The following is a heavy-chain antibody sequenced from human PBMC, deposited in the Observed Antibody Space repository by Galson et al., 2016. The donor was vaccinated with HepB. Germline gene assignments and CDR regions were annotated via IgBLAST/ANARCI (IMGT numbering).Heavy chain of an antibody. V-gene: IGHV4-39*01. J-gene: IGHJ5*02. D-gene: IGHD5-18*01. CDR2: IYYSGST. CDR3: ARHLKIQLWLRGNWFNP. CDR1: GGSISSSSYY. Sequence: SETLSLTCTVSGGSISSSSYYWGWIRQPPGKGLEWIGSIYYSGSTYYNPSLKSRVTISVDTSKNQFSLKLSSVTAADTAVYYCARHLKIQLWLRGNWFNPWGQGTLVTVSS.